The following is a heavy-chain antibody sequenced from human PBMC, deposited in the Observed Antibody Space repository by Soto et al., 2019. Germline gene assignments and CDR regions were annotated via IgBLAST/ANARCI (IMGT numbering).Heavy chain of an antibody. D-gene: IGHD3-22*01. CDR3: ARNYYDSTGFAVDP. J-gene: IGHJ5*02. V-gene: IGHV4-59*02. CDR1: SASVGNYY. CDR2: MYFGGSF. Sequence: SVTRSLTCYISSASVGNYYWSWISAPPGKGLEWIGFMYFGGSFNYNPSLTSRATISVETSKNQFSMKLTSVTASDTAVYYCARNYYDSTGFAVDPWGQGTLVTVS.